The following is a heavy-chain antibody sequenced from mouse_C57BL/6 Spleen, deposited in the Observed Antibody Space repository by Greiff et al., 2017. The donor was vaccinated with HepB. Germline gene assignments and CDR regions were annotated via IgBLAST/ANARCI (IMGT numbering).Heavy chain of an antibody. CDR3: ARVRYDYYFDY. CDR1: GYTFTSYW. Sequence: VQLQQSGAELVMPGASVKLSCKASGYTFTSYWMHWVKQRPGQGLEWIGEIDPSDSYTNYNQKFKGKSTLTVDKSSSTAYMQLSSLTSEDSAVYYCARVRYDYYFDYWGQGTTLTVSS. V-gene: IGHV1-69*01. D-gene: IGHD2-13*01. J-gene: IGHJ2*01. CDR2: IDPSDSYT.